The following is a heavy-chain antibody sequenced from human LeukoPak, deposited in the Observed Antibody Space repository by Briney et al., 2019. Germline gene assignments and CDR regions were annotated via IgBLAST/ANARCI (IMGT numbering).Heavy chain of an antibody. CDR1: GGTFSSYA. D-gene: IGHD6-6*01. Sequence: ASVKVSCKASGGTFSSYAISWVRQAPGQGLEWMGWISAYNGNRNYAQKLQGRVTMTTDTSTSTAYMELRSLRSDDTAVYYCASGMSIAAPDAFDIWGQGTMVTVSS. CDR2: ISAYNGNR. J-gene: IGHJ3*02. CDR3: ASGMSIAAPDAFDI. V-gene: IGHV1-18*01.